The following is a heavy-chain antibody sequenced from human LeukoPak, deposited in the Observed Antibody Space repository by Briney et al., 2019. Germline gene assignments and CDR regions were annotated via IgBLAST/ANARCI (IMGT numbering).Heavy chain of an antibody. CDR2: ISSSGSTI. CDR1: GFTFSDYY. CDR3: AREVDSSGYYIDY. V-gene: IGHV3-11*01. Sequence: GGSLRLSCAASGFTFSDYYMSRIRQAPGKGLEWVSYISSSGSTIYYADSVKGRFTISRDNAKNSLYLQMNSLRAEDTAVYYCAREVDSSGYYIDYWGQGTLVTVSS. D-gene: IGHD3-22*01. J-gene: IGHJ4*02.